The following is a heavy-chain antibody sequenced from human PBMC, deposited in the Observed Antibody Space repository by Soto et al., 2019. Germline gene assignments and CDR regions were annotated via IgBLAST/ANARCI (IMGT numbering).Heavy chain of an antibody. D-gene: IGHD3-10*01. CDR3: AMCYASASYFCDY. V-gene: IGHV3-53*01. J-gene: IGHJ4*02. CDR1: GITVSAYY. CDR2: IYSDGTT. Sequence: GGYLRLSCAPYGITVSAYYMSWVRQAPGEGLEWVSLIYSDGTTYYADSVKGRFTISRDDSKNTLYLQMSSLRVEDTAVYYCAMCYASASYFCDYWGQGTLVTVS.